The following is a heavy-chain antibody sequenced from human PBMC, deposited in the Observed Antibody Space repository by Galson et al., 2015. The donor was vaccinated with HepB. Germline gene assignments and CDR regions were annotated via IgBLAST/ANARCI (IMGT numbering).Heavy chain of an antibody. Sequence: SLRLSCAASGFTFSGYSMNWVRQAPGKGLEWVSSISSGSSYIYYADSVKGRFTVSRDNARNSLYLQMNSLRAEDTAVYYCAKDNQAGDYDYVWGSFRYASDYWGQGTLSPSPQ. D-gene: IGHD3-16*02. CDR3: AKDNQAGDYDYVWGSFRYASDY. CDR2: ISSGSSYI. CDR1: GFTFSGYS. J-gene: IGHJ4*02. V-gene: IGHV3-21*01.